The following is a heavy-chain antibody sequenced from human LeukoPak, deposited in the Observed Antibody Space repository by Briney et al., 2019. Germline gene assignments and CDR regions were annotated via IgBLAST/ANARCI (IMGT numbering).Heavy chain of an antibody. D-gene: IGHD3-10*01. V-gene: IGHV4-30-2*01. CDR2: IYHSGST. J-gene: IGHJ4*02. CDR3: ARVSVMSGSGSYYAVFDY. Sequence: SQTLSLTCAVSGGSISSGGYSWSWIRQPLGKGLEWIGYIYHSGSTYYNPSLKSRVTISVDRSKNQFSLKLSSVTAADTAVYYCARVSVMSGSGSYYAVFDYWGQGTLVTVSS. CDR1: GGSISSGGYS.